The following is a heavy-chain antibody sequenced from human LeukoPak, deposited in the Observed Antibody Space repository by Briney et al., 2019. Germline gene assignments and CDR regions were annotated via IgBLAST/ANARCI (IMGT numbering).Heavy chain of an antibody. Sequence: GGSLRLSCAASGFTFSSYAMSWVRQAPGKGLEWVSSISDNGGGTYSADSVKGRFTISRDNSKNTLYLQMNSLRAEDTAAYYCAREFGLITSHWGQGTLVTVSS. CDR3: AREFGLITSH. J-gene: IGHJ1*01. V-gene: IGHV3-23*01. D-gene: IGHD3/OR15-3a*01. CDR2: ISDNGGGT. CDR1: GFTFSSYA.